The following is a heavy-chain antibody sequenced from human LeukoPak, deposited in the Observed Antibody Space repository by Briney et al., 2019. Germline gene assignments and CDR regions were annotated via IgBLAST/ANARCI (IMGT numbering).Heavy chain of an antibody. Sequence: SETLSLTCAVYGESFSGHYWTWVRQPPGRGLDWIGEINHSGSTTSNPSLNDRVTISVDTSKNQFSLKLTSVTAADTAVYCARPRYGSGSLDPWGQGTLVTVSS. CDR2: INHSGST. J-gene: IGHJ5*02. CDR1: GESFSGHY. D-gene: IGHD3-10*01. CDR3: ARPRYGSGSLDP. V-gene: IGHV4-34*01.